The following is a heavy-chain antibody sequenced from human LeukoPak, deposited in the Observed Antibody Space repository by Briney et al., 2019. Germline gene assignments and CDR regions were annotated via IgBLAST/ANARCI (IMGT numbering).Heavy chain of an antibody. CDR2: INPNSGGT. CDR3: ARDLRYYDYVWGSYRLNY. Sequence: ASVKVSCKASGYTFTGYYMHWVRQAPGQGLEWMGRINPNSGGTNYAQKFQGRVTMTRDTSISTAYMELSRPRSDDTAVYYCARDLRYYDYVWGSYRLNYWGQGTLVTVS. J-gene: IGHJ4*02. V-gene: IGHV1-2*06. CDR1: GYTFTGYY. D-gene: IGHD3-16*02.